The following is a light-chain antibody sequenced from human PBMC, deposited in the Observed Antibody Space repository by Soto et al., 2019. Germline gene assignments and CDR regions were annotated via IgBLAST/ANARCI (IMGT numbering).Light chain of an antibody. V-gene: IGKV3-20*01. Sequence: EIVLTQSPGTLSLTQGERATLSCRASQSLTSSYLAWYQQKPGQAPRLLIYGASSMATGIPDRFSGSGSGTDFTLTISRLEPEDFAVYYCQQYGSSRWTFGQGSKVDIK. CDR3: QQYGSSRWT. J-gene: IGKJ1*01. CDR2: GAS. CDR1: QSLTSSY.